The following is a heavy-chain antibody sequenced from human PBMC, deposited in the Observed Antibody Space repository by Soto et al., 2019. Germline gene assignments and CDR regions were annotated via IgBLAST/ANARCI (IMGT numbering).Heavy chain of an antibody. CDR1: GFTFSSYA. V-gene: IGHV3-23*01. CDR3: AKDRSSAEMAYGPDYDY. Sequence: EVQLLESGGGLVQPGGSLRLSCAASGFTFSSYAMSWVRQAPGKGLEWVSAISGSGGSTYYADSVKGRFTISRDNSKNTLYLQMNSLRAEDTAVYYCAKDRSSAEMAYGPDYDYWGQGTLVTVSS. CDR2: ISGSGGST. J-gene: IGHJ4*02. D-gene: IGHD3-16*01.